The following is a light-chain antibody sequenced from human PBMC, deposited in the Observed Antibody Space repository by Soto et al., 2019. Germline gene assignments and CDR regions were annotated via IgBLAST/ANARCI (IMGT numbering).Light chain of an antibody. CDR2: DAS. CDR1: QSVRST. V-gene: IGKV3-15*01. J-gene: IGKJ5*01. CDR3: QQYYNGTPIT. Sequence: ITQSPVTLPVSTGERVTLSCRASQSVRSTLAWYQQKPGQAPRLLIYDASTRAPGTPARFSGSGSGTEFTLTISSLRSEDFAVYYCQQYYNGTPITFGQGTRLENK.